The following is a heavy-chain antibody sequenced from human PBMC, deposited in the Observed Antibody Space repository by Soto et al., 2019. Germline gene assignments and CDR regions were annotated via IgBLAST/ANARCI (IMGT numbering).Heavy chain of an antibody. V-gene: IGHV6-1*01. CDR1: GDSVSSSSAA. J-gene: IGHJ4*02. Sequence: SQTLSLTCAISGDSVSSSSAAWNWIRQSPSRGLEWLGRTYYRSKWYNDYAVSVKSRITINPDTSKNQFSLQLNSVTPEDTAVYYCARGMAFAGQTYIDYWGQGSLVTVSS. CDR2: TYYRSKWYN. CDR3: ARGMAFAGQTYIDY. D-gene: IGHD6-19*01.